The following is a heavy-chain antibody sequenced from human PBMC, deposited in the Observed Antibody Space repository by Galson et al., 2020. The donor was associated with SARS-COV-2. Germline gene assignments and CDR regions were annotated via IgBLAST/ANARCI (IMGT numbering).Heavy chain of an antibody. D-gene: IGHD3-10*02. CDR2: ISSGSDYI. CDR3: AREASWAMFAMDV. Sequence: GESLKISCAVSGFTFSSYTMTWVRQAPGKGLEWVSSISSGSDYIYNADSVKGRFTISRDNAKNSLYLQMNSLRAEDTAMYYCAREASWAMFAMDVWGQGTTVTVSS. V-gene: IGHV3-21*01. J-gene: IGHJ6*02. CDR1: GFTFSSYT.